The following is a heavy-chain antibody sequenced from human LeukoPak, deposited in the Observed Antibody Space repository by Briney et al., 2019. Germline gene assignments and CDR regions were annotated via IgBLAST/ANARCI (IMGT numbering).Heavy chain of an antibody. CDR1: GGSISSYY. CDR3: ARISRSYGTYYYYGMDV. Sequence: PSETLSLTCTVSGGSISSYYWSWIRQPAGKGPEWIGRIYTSGSTNYNPSLKSRVTMSVDTSKNQFSLKLSSVTAADTAVYYCARISRSYGTYYYYGMDVWGQGTTVTVSS. CDR2: IYTSGST. D-gene: IGHD4-17*01. J-gene: IGHJ6*02. V-gene: IGHV4-4*07.